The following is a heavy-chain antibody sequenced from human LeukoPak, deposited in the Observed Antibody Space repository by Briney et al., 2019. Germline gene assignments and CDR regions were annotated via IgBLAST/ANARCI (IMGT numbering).Heavy chain of an antibody. CDR3: AKDYDYVWGSYGWYFQH. CDR1: GFTFSSYA. CDR2: IRYDGSNK. V-gene: IGHV3-30*02. J-gene: IGHJ1*01. Sequence: GGSLRLSCTSSGFTFSSYAMSWVRQAPGKGLEWVAFIRYDGSNKYYADSVKGRFTISRDNSKNTLYLQMNSLRAEDTAVYYCAKDYDYVWGSYGWYFQHWGQSTLVTVSS. D-gene: IGHD3-16*02.